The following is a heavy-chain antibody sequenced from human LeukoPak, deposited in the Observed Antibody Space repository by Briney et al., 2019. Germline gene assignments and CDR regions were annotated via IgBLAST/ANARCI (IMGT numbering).Heavy chain of an antibody. CDR2: FDPEDGET. Sequence: ASVRVSCKVSGYTLTELSMHWVRQAPGKGLERMGGFDPEDGETIYAQKFQGRVTMTEDTSTDTAYMELSSLRSEDTAVYYCATGDNYYDSSGPMAFDYWGQGTLVTVSS. CDR3: ATGDNYYDSSGPMAFDY. J-gene: IGHJ4*02. CDR1: GYTLTELS. D-gene: IGHD3-22*01. V-gene: IGHV1-24*01.